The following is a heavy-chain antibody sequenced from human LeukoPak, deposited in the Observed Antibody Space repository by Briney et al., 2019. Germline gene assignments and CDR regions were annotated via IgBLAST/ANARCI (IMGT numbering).Heavy chain of an antibody. V-gene: IGHV3-30*04. CDR1: GFTFSNYA. D-gene: IGHD6-19*01. Sequence: GGSLRLSCAASGFTFSNYALHWVRQAPGKGLEWVAVISYDDTNKYYVDSVKGRFTISRDNSKNTLYLQMNSLRAEDTAVYYCARGLRQLLTRHAFDIWGQGTMVTVSS. J-gene: IGHJ3*02. CDR2: ISYDDTNK. CDR3: ARGLRQLLTRHAFDI.